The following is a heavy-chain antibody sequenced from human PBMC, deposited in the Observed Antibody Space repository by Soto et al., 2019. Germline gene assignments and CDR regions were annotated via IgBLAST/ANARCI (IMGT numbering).Heavy chain of an antibody. V-gene: IGHV3-9*01. J-gene: IGHJ2*01. D-gene: IGHD3-10*01. CDR2: ISWNSGSI. CDR1: GFTFDDYA. Sequence: EVQLVESGGGLVQPGRSLRLSCAASGFTFDDYAMHWVRQAPGKGLEWVSGISWNSGSIGYADSVKGRFTISRDNAKNSLYLQMNSLRAEDTALYYCAKVVRPDWYFDLWGRGTLVTVSS. CDR3: AKVVRPDWYFDL.